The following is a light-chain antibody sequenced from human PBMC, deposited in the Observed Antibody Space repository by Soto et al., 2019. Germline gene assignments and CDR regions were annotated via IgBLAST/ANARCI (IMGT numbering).Light chain of an antibody. V-gene: IGKV4-1*01. CDR1: QSVLYRSNNKNY. CDR3: QQYYGNPQP. J-gene: IGKJ1*01. CDR2: WAS. Sequence: DIVMTQSPDSLAVSLCERATINCKSSQSVLYRSNNKNYLDWYQQKPGQPPKLVIYWASTRESGVPERFSVIGSGTDVTLTISSLPAEAVELYDCQQYYGNPQPCGQGTKVDLK.